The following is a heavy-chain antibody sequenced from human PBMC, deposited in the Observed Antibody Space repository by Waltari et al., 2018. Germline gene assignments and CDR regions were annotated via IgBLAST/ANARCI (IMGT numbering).Heavy chain of an antibody. V-gene: IGHV1-69*05. CDR2: IIPILGTA. J-gene: IGHJ3*02. CDR3: ARDPGLSLYGDLLAGAFDI. CDR1: GGTFSSYA. Sequence: QVQLVQSGAEVKKPGSSVKVSCKASGGTFSSYAISWVRQAPGQGLEWMGGIIPILGTANDAQKVQGRVTITTDESTSTAYMELSSVRSEDTAVYYCARDPGLSLYGDLLAGAFDIWGQGTMVIVSS. D-gene: IGHD4-17*01.